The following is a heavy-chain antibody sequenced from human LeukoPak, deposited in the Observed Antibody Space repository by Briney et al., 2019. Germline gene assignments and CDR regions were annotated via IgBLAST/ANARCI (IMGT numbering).Heavy chain of an antibody. J-gene: IGHJ3*02. CDR3: ARDLSPFSSDSYWDAFDI. D-gene: IGHD6-19*01. CDR1: GFTFSNYW. CDR2: IKGDGSVK. V-gene: IGHV3-7*01. Sequence: PGGSLRLSCAASGFTFSNYWMTWVRQAPGKGLEWVANIKGDGSVKENVDSVKGRFTISRDNAKNSLYLQMNSLRAEDTALYYCARDLSPFSSDSYWDAFDIWGRGTTVTVSS.